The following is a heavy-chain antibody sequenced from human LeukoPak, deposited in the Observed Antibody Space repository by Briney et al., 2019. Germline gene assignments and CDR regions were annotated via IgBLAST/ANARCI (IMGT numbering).Heavy chain of an antibody. CDR3: ARVMRGQPGPPSGWYEYAFDI. Sequence: ASETLSLTCTVSGGSISSYYWSWIRQPPGKGLEWIGYIYYSGSTNYNPSLKSRVTISVDTSKNQFSLKLSSVTAADTAVYYCARVMRGQPGPPSGWYEYAFDIWGQGTMVTVSS. V-gene: IGHV4-59*01. D-gene: IGHD6-19*01. CDR2: IYYSGST. CDR1: GGSISSYY. J-gene: IGHJ3*02.